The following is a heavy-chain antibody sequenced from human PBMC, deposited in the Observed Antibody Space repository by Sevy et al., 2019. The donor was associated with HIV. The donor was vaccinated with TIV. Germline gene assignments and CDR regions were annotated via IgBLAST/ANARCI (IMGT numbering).Heavy chain of an antibody. D-gene: IGHD3-3*01. Sequence: GGSLRLSCAASGLNFSKYSFNWVRQAPEKGLEWISHISRSGTTTYYAESVKGRFTVSRDNAKNALFLQMSSLRVEDTAVYYCARDYDFWSGYTALSYYSLSYYYGMDVWGQGTTVTVSS. CDR2: ISRSGTTT. J-gene: IGHJ6*02. CDR1: GLNFSKYS. V-gene: IGHV3-48*04. CDR3: ARDYDFWSGYTALSYYSLSYYYGMDV.